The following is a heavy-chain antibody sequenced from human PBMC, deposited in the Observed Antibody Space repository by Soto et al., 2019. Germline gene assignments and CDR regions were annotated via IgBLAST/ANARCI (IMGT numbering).Heavy chain of an antibody. V-gene: IGHV3-21*01. CDR1: GFTFSSYS. J-gene: IGHJ4*02. Sequence: GGSLRLSCAASGFTFSSYSMNWVRQAPGKGLEWVSSISSSSSYIYYADSVKGRFTISRDNAKNSLYLQMNSLRAEDTAVYYCARDFTQDSSGYYYGGRDYWGQGTMVTVYS. CDR2: ISSSSSYI. CDR3: ARDFTQDSSGYYYGGRDY. D-gene: IGHD3-22*01.